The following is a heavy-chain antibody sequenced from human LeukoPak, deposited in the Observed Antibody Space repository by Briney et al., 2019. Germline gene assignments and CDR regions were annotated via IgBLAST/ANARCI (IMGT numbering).Heavy chain of an antibody. Sequence: GASVKVSCKASGYTFTSYDINWVRQATGQGLEWMGWMNPNSGNTGYAQKFQGRVTMTRDTSISTAYMELRRLSSDDTAVYFCARVSGSSEAAFGIWGPGTMVTVSS. V-gene: IGHV1-8*01. CDR1: GYTFTSYD. CDR2: MNPNSGNT. J-gene: IGHJ3*02. D-gene: IGHD3-10*01. CDR3: ARVSGSSEAAFGI.